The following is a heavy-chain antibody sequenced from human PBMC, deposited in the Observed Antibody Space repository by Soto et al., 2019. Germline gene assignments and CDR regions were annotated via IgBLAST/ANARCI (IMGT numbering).Heavy chain of an antibody. Sequence: QVQLQASGPGLGKPSETLSLTCTVSGGSISSYYWSWIRQPPGKGLEWIGYIYYSGSTNYNPSLKSRVTISVDTSKNQFSLKLSSVTAADTAVYYCARDLGYYDSSGYLPLGYWGQGTLVTVSS. J-gene: IGHJ4*02. D-gene: IGHD3-22*01. CDR2: IYYSGST. V-gene: IGHV4-59*01. CDR3: ARDLGYYDSSGYLPLGY. CDR1: GGSISSYY.